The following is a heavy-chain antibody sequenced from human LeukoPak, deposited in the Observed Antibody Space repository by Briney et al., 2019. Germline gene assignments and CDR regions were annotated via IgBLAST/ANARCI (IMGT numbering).Heavy chain of an antibody. J-gene: IGHJ6*02. CDR1: GFTVSDNY. Sequence: GGSLRLSCAASGFTVSDNYMSRVRQAPGKGLEWVSVIYTGGGTYYGDSVKGRFTISRDNSKNTLYLQMNSLRAEDTAVYYCARDVGYYTMDVWGQGTTVTVSS. CDR2: IYTGGGT. CDR3: ARDVGYYTMDV. V-gene: IGHV3-66*01. D-gene: IGHD2-15*01.